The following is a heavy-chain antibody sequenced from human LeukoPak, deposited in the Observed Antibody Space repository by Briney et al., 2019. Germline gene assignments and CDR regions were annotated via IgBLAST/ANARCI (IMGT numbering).Heavy chain of an antibody. CDR2: ISGSGGST. D-gene: IGHD4-11*01. Sequence: GGSLRLSCAASGFTFSSYAMSWVRQAPGKGLEWVSAISGSGGSTYYADSVKGRFTISRDNSKNTLYLQMNSLRAEDTAVYYCAKRAGGYSNRGAYYFDYRGQGTLVTVSS. CDR1: GFTFSSYA. CDR3: AKRAGGYSNRGAYYFDY. V-gene: IGHV3-23*01. J-gene: IGHJ4*02.